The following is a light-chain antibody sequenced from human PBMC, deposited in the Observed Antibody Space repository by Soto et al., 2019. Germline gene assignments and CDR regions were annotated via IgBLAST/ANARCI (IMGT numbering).Light chain of an antibody. CDR2: EVS. CDR3: SSYTSSTLYVG. Sequence: QSALTQPASVSGSPGQSITISCTGTSSDVGGYNYVSWYQQHPGKAPKLMIYEVSNRPSGVSNRFSGSKSGNTASLTISGLQAEDEADYYCSSYTSSTLYVGFGGGTQVTVL. J-gene: IGLJ2*01. V-gene: IGLV2-14*01. CDR1: SSDVGGYNY.